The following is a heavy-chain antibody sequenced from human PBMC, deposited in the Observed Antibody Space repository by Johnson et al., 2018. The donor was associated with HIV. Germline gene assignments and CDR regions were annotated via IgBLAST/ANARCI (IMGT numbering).Heavy chain of an antibody. CDR3: AKSGPRGGNPDDAFDI. Sequence: QVLLVESGGGVVQPGRSLRLSCVASGFTFSYYGMHWVHQAPGKGLEWVAVIWYDGSNKYSADSVRGRFTISRDNSKNTLYLQMNSLRAEDTAVYYCAKSGPRGGNPDDAFDIWGQGTMVTVSS. CDR1: GFTFSYYG. V-gene: IGHV3-33*06. J-gene: IGHJ3*02. CDR2: IWYDGSNK. D-gene: IGHD4-23*01.